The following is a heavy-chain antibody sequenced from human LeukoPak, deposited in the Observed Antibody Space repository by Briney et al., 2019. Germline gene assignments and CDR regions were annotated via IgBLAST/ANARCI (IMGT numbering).Heavy chain of an antibody. CDR2: IIPIFGTA. D-gene: IGHD6-13*01. Sequence: ASVKVSCKASGGTFSSYAISWVRQAPGQGLEWMGGIIPIFGTANYAQKLQGRVTITADESTSTAYMELRSLRSDDTAVYYCARVTGYSSSWSVYYYYYYIDVWGKGTTVTVSS. CDR3: ARVTGYSSSWSVYYYYYYIDV. V-gene: IGHV1-69*13. CDR1: GGTFSSYA. J-gene: IGHJ6*03.